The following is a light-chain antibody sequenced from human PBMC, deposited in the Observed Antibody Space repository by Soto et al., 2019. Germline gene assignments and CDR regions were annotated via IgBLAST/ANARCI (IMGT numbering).Light chain of an antibody. CDR3: QQYNRYTYT. V-gene: IGKV1-5*03. J-gene: IGKJ2*01. Sequence: DVQMTQSPSTLSASVGDRVTITCRASQSITSWLAWYQQKPGKAPKLLIYKASTLESGVPSRFSGSGSGTEFNLTISSLQPDDFARYYCQQYNRYTYTFGQGTKLEIK. CDR1: QSITSW. CDR2: KAS.